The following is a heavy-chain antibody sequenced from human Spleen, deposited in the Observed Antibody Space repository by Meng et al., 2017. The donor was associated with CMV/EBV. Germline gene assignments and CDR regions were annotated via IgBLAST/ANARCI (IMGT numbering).Heavy chain of an antibody. CDR2: ISAYSRNT. J-gene: IGHJ6*02. V-gene: IGHV1-18*01. Sequence: ASVKVSCKASGYTFSTYGVRWVRQAPGQGLEWMGWISAYSRNTNYAQRLRGRVTMTTDRSTSTAYMELRSLRSDDTAVYYCARVDVGSSWNYYYGMDVWGQGTTVTVSS. D-gene: IGHD6-13*01. CDR1: GYTFSTYG. CDR3: ARVDVGSSWNYYYGMDV.